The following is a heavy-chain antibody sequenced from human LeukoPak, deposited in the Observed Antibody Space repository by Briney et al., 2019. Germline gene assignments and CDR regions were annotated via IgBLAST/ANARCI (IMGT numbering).Heavy chain of an antibody. D-gene: IGHD6-6*01. CDR1: GGTFSSYA. CDR2: IIPIFGTA. Sequence: SVKVSCKASGGTFSSYAISWVRQAPGQGLEWMGGIIPIFGTANYAQKFQGRVTITADESTSTAYMELSSLRSEDTAVYYCARVLSLAARPYQFDPWGQGTLVTVSS. V-gene: IGHV1-69*13. J-gene: IGHJ5*02. CDR3: ARVLSLAARPYQFDP.